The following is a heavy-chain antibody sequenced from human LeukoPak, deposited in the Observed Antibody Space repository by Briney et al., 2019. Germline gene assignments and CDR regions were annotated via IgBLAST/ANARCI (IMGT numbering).Heavy chain of an antibody. J-gene: IGHJ4*02. CDR1: GYTFTGYY. CDR2: INPNSGGT. Sequence: ASVKVSCKASGYTFTGYYMHWVRQAPGQGLEWMGWINPNSGGTNYAQKFQGRVTMTRGTSISTAYMELSRLRSDDTAVYYCARARNCGGDCYSGFDYWGQGTLVTVSS. CDR3: ARARNCGGDCYSGFDY. D-gene: IGHD2-21*02. V-gene: IGHV1-2*02.